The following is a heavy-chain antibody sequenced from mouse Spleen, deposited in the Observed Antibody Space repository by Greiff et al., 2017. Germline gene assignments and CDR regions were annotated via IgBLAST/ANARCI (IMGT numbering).Heavy chain of an antibody. J-gene: IGHJ3*01. V-gene: IGHV5-9-3*01. CDR2: ISSGGSYT. D-gene: IGHD4-1*01. CDR3: ASLTGTGAWFAY. CDR1: GFTFSSYA. Sequence: DVQLVESGGGLVKPGGSLKLSCAASGFTFSSYAMSWVRQTPEKRLEWVATISSGGSYTYYPDSVKGRFTISRDNAKNTLYLQMSSLRSEDTAMYYCASLTGTGAWFAYWGQGTLVTVSA.